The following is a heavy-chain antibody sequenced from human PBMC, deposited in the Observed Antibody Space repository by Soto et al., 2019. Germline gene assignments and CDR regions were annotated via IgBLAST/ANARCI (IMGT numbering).Heavy chain of an antibody. D-gene: IGHD4-17*01. CDR3: ARDPTAVNTDFDS. J-gene: IGHJ4*02. Sequence: EVQLVESGGGLVKPGGSLRLSCAASGFTFSSYSMNWVRQAPGKGLEWVSSISTSSYYIYYADSVKGRFTISRDNAKNSLFRQMNSLRAEDTAVYYCARDPTAVNTDFDSWGQGTLVTVSS. V-gene: IGHV3-21*01. CDR1: GFTFSSYS. CDR2: ISTSSYYI.